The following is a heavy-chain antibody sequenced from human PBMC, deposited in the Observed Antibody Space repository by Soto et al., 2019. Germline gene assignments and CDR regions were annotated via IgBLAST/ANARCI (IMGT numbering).Heavy chain of an antibody. J-gene: IGHJ6*02. CDR3: ARDYAPNYYGAGSYLPGYYYGMDV. CDR2: IIPTLGIV. D-gene: IGHD3-10*01. Sequence: SVKVSCKASGGTFSSHAISWVRQAPGQGLEWMGGIIPTLGIVKYAQKFQGRVTITADKSTTTAYMELSSLRSEDTAVYYCARDYAPNYYGAGSYLPGYYYGMDVWAQGTTVTVSS. V-gene: IGHV1-69*10. CDR1: GGTFSSHA.